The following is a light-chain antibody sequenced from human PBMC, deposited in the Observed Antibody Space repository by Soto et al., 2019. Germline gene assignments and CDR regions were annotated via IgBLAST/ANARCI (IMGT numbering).Light chain of an antibody. CDR3: QQYNSYPFT. CDR2: KAS. J-gene: IGKJ3*01. Sequence: DIQMTQSPSTLSASVGDRVTITCRASQSISSWLAWYQQKPGKAPKLLIYKASSLESGVPSRFSGSGSGTEFNLTISSLQPDDFATYYCQQYNSYPFTFGPGTKVDIK. V-gene: IGKV1-5*03. CDR1: QSISSW.